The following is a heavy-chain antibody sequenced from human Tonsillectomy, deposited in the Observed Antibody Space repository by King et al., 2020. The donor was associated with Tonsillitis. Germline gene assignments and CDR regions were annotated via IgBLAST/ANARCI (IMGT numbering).Heavy chain of an antibody. J-gene: IGHJ6*02. V-gene: IGHV3-21*01. CDR1: GFTFSSYS. CDR3: ASAAYSSGXXGIXPNYYXXGMDV. Sequence: VQLVESGGGLVKPGGSLRLSCAASGFTFSSYSMNWVRQAPGKGLEWVSSISSSSSYIYYADSVKGRFTISRDNAKNSLYLQMNSLRAEDTAVYYCASAAYSSGXXGIXPNYYXXGMDVWGQXXTVTVSS. D-gene: IGHD3-22*01. CDR2: ISSSSSYI.